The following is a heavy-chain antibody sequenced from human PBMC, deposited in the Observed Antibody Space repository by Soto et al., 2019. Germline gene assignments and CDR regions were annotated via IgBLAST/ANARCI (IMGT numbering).Heavy chain of an antibody. CDR2: IAYDGRNA. Sequence: QVQLVESGGGVVQPGGSLRLSCAASGFTFRNHAMHWVRQAPGKGLECLAVIAYDGRNAFYRDSGKGRSTNSRDNSKYRLYRHMDSLRSEDTGVYYCARGEREYILVGVGARTGEYCFDIWGQGTTVTVSS. J-gene: IGHJ6*02. CDR1: GFTFRNHA. V-gene: IGHV3-30-3*01. CDR3: ARGEREYILVGVGARTGEYCFDI. D-gene: IGHD2-15*01.